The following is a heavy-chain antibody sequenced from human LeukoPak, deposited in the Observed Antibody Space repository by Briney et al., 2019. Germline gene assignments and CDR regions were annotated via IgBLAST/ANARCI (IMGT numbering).Heavy chain of an antibody. D-gene: IGHD6-19*01. CDR1: GGSISSYY. Sequence: PSETLSLTCTVSGGSISSYYWSWIRQPPGKGLEWIGFIHYSESTNYNPSLKSRVTISVDTSKSQFSLQLTSVTAADTAVYYCARVRRYTSRPDAFDIWGQRTVVTVSS. V-gene: IGHV4-59*01. CDR2: IHYSEST. J-gene: IGHJ3*02. CDR3: ARVRRYTSRPDAFDI.